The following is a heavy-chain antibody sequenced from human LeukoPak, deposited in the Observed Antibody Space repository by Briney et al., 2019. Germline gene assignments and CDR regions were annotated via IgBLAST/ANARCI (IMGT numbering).Heavy chain of an antibody. CDR2: IYTSGST. V-gene: IGHV4-4*07. Sequence: PSETPSLTCTVSGGSISSYYWSWIRQPAGKGLEWIGRIYTSGSTNYNPSLKSRVTMSVDTSKNQFSLKLSSVTAADTAVYYCASSNFWSGYYRHYYMDVWGKGTTVNVSS. CDR3: ASSNFWSGYYRHYYMDV. J-gene: IGHJ6*03. CDR1: GGSISSYY. D-gene: IGHD3-3*01.